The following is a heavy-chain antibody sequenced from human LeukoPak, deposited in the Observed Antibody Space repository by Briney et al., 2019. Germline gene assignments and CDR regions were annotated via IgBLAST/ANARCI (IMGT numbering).Heavy chain of an antibody. CDR1: GFTFSGHW. Sequence: GGSLRLSCAASGFTFSGHWMSWVRQAPGKGLEWVSAISGSGGSTYYADSVKGRFTISRDNSKNTLYLQMNSLRAEDTAVYYCAKDRLWVSRWGPPIYYFDYWGQGTLVTVSS. D-gene: IGHD3-16*01. CDR3: AKDRLWVSRWGPPIYYFDY. V-gene: IGHV3-23*01. J-gene: IGHJ4*02. CDR2: ISGSGGST.